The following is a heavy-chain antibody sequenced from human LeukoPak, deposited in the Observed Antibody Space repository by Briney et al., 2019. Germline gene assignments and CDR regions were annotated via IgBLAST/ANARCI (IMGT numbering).Heavy chain of an antibody. CDR1: GFTFSDYY. Sequence: PGGSLRLSCAASGFTFSDYYMSWIRQAPGKGLEWVSKISSSGSTIYYADSVKGRFTISRDNAKSSLFLQMNSLRAEDMAVYYCARDGGYYGDYEADYWGQGTLVTVSS. CDR2: ISSSGSTI. V-gene: IGHV3-11*04. D-gene: IGHD4-17*01. J-gene: IGHJ4*02. CDR3: ARDGGYYGDYEADY.